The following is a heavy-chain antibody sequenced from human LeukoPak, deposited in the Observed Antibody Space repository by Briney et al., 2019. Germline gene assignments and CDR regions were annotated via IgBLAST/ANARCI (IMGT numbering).Heavy chain of an antibody. J-gene: IGHJ5*02. D-gene: IGHD1-26*01. CDR3: ARGDVGSTAVPFDP. V-gene: IGHV4-34*01. CDR1: GGSFSGYY. Sequence: PSETLSLTSAVYGGSFSGYYWSWIRQPPGKGLEWIGEINHSGSTNYNPSLKSRVTISVDTSKNQFSLKLTSVTAADTAVYYCARGDVGSTAVPFDPWGQGTLVTVSS. CDR2: INHSGST.